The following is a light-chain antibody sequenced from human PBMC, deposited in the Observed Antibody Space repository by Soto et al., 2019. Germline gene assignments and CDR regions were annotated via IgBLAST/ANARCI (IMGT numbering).Light chain of an antibody. CDR2: WAS. CDR1: QSVFYSSSNKNY. V-gene: IGKV4-1*01. CDR3: PHYYSTPLA. Sequence: IVMTQSPDSLAVSLGERATINGKSSQSVFYSSSNKNYLAWYQQKPGPPPKLLIYWASTRDSGVPDRFSVSGSGTDITLTITSLQAEDVAGYDCPHYYSTPLACGGGTKVESK. J-gene: IGKJ4*01.